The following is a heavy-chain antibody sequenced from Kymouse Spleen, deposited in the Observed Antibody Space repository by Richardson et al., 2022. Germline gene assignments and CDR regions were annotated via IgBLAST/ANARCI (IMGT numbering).Heavy chain of an antibody. Sequence: QLQLQESGPGLVKPSETLSLTCTVSGGSISSSSYYWGWIRQPPGKGLEWIGSIYYSGSTYYNPSLKSRVTISVDTSKNQFSLKLSSVTAADTAVYYCARERYNWNYYFDYWGQGTLVTVSS. CDR1: GGSISSSSYY. D-gene: IGHD1-7*01. V-gene: IGHV4-39*01. CDR3: ARERYNWNYYFDY. J-gene: IGHJ4*02. CDR2: IYYSGST.